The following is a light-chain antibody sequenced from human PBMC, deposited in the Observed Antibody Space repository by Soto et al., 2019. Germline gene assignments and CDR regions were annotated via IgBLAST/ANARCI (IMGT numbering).Light chain of an antibody. J-gene: IGKJ1*01. V-gene: IGKV3-15*01. CDR1: QSVSSN. Sequence: EIKMTQSPATLSVSPGERATISCRASQSVSSNLAWYQQKPGQAPRLLIYGASTRATGIPARFSGSGSGTDFTLTISRLEPEDFAVYYCQQYGSSGTFGQGTKVDI. CDR2: GAS. CDR3: QQYGSSGT.